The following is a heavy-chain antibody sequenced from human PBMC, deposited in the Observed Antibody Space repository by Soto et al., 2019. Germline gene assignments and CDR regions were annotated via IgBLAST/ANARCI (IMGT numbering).Heavy chain of an antibody. CDR1: GFKFSSYA. V-gene: IGHV3-33*01. CDR2: IWYDGSKK. J-gene: IGHJ4*02. CDR3: ARDGDYGDDLGYFDH. Sequence: QVQLVESGGGVVQPGGSLRLSCAASGFKFSSYAMHWVRQAPGKGLEWVAVIWYDGSKKYYADSVKGRFTISRDNSKNTVYLQLNSLRAEDTAVYFCARDGDYGDDLGYFDHWGQGTLVTVSS. D-gene: IGHD4-17*01.